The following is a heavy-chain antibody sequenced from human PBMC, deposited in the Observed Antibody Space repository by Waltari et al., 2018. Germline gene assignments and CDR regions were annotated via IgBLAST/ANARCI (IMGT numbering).Heavy chain of an antibody. CDR1: GGSFSGYY. Sequence: QVQLQQWGAGLLKPSETLSLTCAVYGGSFSGYYWSWIRQHPGKGLEWIGEINHSGSTNYNPSLKSRVTISVDTSKNQFSLKLSSVTAADTAVYYSARFIAARYYYYYMDVWGKGTTVTISS. CDR2: INHSGST. CDR3: ARFIAARYYYYYMDV. D-gene: IGHD6-6*01. J-gene: IGHJ6*03. V-gene: IGHV4-34*01.